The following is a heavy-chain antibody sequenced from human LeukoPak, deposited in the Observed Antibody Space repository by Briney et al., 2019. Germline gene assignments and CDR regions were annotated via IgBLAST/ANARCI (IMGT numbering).Heavy chain of an antibody. CDR2: INHSGST. CDR3: ARVLVTEVMAFDY. CDR1: GGSFSGYY. D-gene: IGHD2-21*01. Sequence: SETLSLTCAVYGGSFSGYYWSWIRQPPGKGLEWIGEINHSGSTNYNPSLKSRVTISVGTSKNQFSLKLSSVTAADTAVYYCARVLVTEVMAFDYWGQGTLVTVSS. V-gene: IGHV4-34*01. J-gene: IGHJ4*02.